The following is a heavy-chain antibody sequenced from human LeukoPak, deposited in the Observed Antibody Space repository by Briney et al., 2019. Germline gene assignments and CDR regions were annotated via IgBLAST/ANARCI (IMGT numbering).Heavy chain of an antibody. V-gene: IGHV1-69*02. J-gene: IGHJ5*02. CDR1: GGTFSSCT. D-gene: IGHD1-1*01. Sequence: GASVKVSCKASGGTFSSCTISWVRQAPGQGLEWRGRIIPILGIANYAQKFQGRVTTTADKPTSTAYMELSSLRSEDTAVYYCARPNWNDSEGGWFDPWGQGTLVTVSS. CDR3: ARPNWNDSEGGWFDP. CDR2: IIPILGIA.